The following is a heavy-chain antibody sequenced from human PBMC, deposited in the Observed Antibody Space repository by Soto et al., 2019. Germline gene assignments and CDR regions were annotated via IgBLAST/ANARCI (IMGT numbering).Heavy chain of an antibody. J-gene: IGHJ5*02. D-gene: IGHD6-19*01. V-gene: IGHV1-69*13. Sequence: VASVKVSCKASGGTFSSYAISWVRQAPGQGLEWMGGIIPIFGTANYAQKFQGRVTITADESTSTAYMELSSLRSEDTAVYYCARAGVGWQWDNWFDPWGQGTLVTVSS. CDR1: GGTFSSYA. CDR2: IIPIFGTA. CDR3: ARAGVGWQWDNWFDP.